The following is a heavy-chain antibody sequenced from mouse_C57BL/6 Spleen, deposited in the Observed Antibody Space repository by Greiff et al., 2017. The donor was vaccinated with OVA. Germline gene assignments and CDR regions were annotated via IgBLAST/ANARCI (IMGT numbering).Heavy chain of an antibody. V-gene: IGHV5-17*01. CDR3: ARAAEGVLYYYGSSYPAWFAY. D-gene: IGHD1-1*01. J-gene: IGHJ3*01. CDR1: GFTFSDYG. CDR2: ISSGSSTI. Sequence: EVKLVESGGGLVKPGGSLKLSCAASGFTFSDYGMHWVRQAPEKGLEWVAYISSGSSTIYYADTVKGRFTISRDNAKNTLFLQMTSLRSEDTAMYYCARAAEGVLYYYGSSYPAWFAYWGQGTLVTVSA.